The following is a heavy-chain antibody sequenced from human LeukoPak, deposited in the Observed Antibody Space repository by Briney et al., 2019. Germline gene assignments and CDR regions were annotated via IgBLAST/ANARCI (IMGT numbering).Heavy chain of an antibody. J-gene: IGHJ4*02. CDR1: GFTFSSYA. Sequence: PGGSLRLSCAASGFTFSSYAMSWVRQAPGKGLEWVSGSGSGGSTYYADSVKGRFTISRDNSKNTLYLQMNSLRAGDTAVYYCAKDFWSGYYPNYWGQGTQVTVSS. CDR2: SGSGGST. D-gene: IGHD3-3*01. CDR3: AKDFWSGYYPNY. V-gene: IGHV3-23*01.